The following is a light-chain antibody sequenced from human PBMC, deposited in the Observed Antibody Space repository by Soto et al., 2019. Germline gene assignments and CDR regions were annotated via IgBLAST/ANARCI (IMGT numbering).Light chain of an antibody. J-gene: IGKJ5*01. CDR3: QHYGGTPIT. CDR1: QSVSRR. V-gene: IGKV3-20*01. Sequence: DIVLTQSPSTLSVSPGERATLSCMASQSVSRRLAWYQHRPGQSPRLLMSGASMRASGVPVRFSGSGSGTSCTLTISRLEPEDFAMYYCQHYGGTPITLGLGTRLEIK. CDR2: GAS.